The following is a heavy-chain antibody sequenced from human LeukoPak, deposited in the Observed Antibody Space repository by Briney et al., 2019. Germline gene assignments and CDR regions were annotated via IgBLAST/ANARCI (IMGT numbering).Heavy chain of an antibody. CDR1: GGSISSYY. J-gene: IGHJ4*02. Sequence: SETLSLTCTVSGGSISSYYWSWIRQPPGKGLEWIGYIYYSGSTNYNPSLKSRVTISVDTSKNQFSLKLSSVTAADTAVYYCARESGSSPSFLPWYFDYWGQGTLVTVSS. D-gene: IGHD6-6*01. CDR3: ARESGSSPSFLPWYFDY. CDR2: IYYSGST. V-gene: IGHV4-59*01.